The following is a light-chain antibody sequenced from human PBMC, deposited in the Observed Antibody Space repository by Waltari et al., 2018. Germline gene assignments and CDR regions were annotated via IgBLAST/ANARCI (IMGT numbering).Light chain of an antibody. CDR3: SSYTPTSFWV. Sequence: QSALTQPRSVSGSSGPSVTIPCSASRSAVGVYGFISWYQHHPDKAPKLIMYDDTQRPSGVPDRFSGSKSGNTASLTISGLQADDEADYYCSSYTPTSFWVFGGGTKLTVL. J-gene: IGLJ3*02. V-gene: IGLV2-11*01. CDR1: RSAVGVYGF. CDR2: DDT.